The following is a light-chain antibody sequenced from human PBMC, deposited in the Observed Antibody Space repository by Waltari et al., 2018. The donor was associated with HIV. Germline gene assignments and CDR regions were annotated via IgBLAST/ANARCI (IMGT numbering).Light chain of an antibody. J-gene: IGLJ2*01. CDR1: SSDVGGYNY. V-gene: IGLV2-8*01. CDR3: SSYAGSHNFVV. CDR2: EVS. Sequence: QSALTQPPSASWSPGPSVTISCTGTSSDVGGYNYVSWYQQHPGKAPKVLIYEVSKRPPGVPDRFSGSKSGNTASLTVSGLQAEDEADYYCSSYAGSHNFVVFGGGTKLTVL.